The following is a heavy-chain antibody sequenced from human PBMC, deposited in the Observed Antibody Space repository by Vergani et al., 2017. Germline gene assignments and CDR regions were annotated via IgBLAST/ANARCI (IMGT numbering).Heavy chain of an antibody. CDR1: GAYVGSGGYY. J-gene: IGHJ6*03. V-gene: IGHV4-31*03. CDR2: IYYSGTT. CDR3: ARQKDYYFDF. Sequence: QVQLQESGPGLVKASQTLSLTCSASGAYVGSGGYYWRWVGQRPGMGMDGIGYIYYSGTTYYNPFLVCRLTISLDTSENHLSLRLTSVAAADSAVYYGARQKDYYFDFWGKGATVTVSS.